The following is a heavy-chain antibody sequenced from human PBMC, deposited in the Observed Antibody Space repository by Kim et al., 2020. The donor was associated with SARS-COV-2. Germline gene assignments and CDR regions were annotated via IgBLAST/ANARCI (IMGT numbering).Heavy chain of an antibody. CDR1: GFTFSSYA. J-gene: IGHJ3*02. V-gene: IGHV3-30-3*01. D-gene: IGHD2-2*01. CDR3: ARPVPHHYFFDI. CDR2: ISYDGSTN. Sequence: GGSLRLSCAASGFTFSSYAMNWVRQAPGKGLEWVAVISYDGSTNYYADSVKRLFTISRNNSKTTLYLQNNSLTADDTAVYYCARPVPHHYFFDIWGQGT.